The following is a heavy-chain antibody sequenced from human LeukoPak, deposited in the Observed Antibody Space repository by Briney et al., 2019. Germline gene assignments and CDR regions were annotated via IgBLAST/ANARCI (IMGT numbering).Heavy chain of an antibody. D-gene: IGHD3-16*01. Sequence: GGSLRLSCAASEFTFSTYCMHWVRQAPGKGLMWVSRIKTDGSSTYYADSVKGRFTVSRDKAKSTLYLQMNSVRAEDTAVYYCATDWAWGGFEHWGQGALVTVSS. J-gene: IGHJ4*02. CDR1: EFTFSTYC. CDR2: IKTDGSST. CDR3: ATDWAWGGFEH. V-gene: IGHV3-74*01.